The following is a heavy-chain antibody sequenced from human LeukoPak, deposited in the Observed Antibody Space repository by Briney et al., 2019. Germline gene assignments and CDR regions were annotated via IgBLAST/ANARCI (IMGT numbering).Heavy chain of an antibody. CDR3: AKTIVEGPNDYFDY. CDR1: GFTFSNYA. J-gene: IGHJ4*02. CDR2: ISGSGGST. D-gene: IGHD1-26*01. V-gene: IGHV3-23*01. Sequence: GGSLRLSCAASGFTFSNYAVSWVRQAPGKGLEWVSAISGSGGSTYYADSVKGRFTISRDNSKNTLYLQMNSLRAEDTAVYYCAKTIVEGPNDYFDYRGQGTLVTVSS.